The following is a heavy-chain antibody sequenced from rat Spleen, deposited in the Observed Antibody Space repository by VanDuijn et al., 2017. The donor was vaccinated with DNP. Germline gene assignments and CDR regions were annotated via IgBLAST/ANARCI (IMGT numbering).Heavy chain of an antibody. CDR3: ARRGYYGLSYYFDN. J-gene: IGHJ2*01. CDR1: GFTFVYYN. Sequence: EVQLVESGGGLVKPGRSLTLSCAASGFTFVYYNMAWVRQTPKGLEWVATISYDGSRTYHRDSVEGRFTISRDNAKSTLFLQMDSLRSEDTATYYCARRGYYGLSYYFDNWGQGVMVTVSS. V-gene: IGHV5-7*01. CDR2: ISYDGSRT. D-gene: IGHD1-6*01.